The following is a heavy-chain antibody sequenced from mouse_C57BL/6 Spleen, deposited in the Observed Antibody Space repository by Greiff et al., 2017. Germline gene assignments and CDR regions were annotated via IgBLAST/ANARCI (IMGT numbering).Heavy chain of an antibody. CDR3: ARRRDYGPFAY. D-gene: IGHD2-4*01. V-gene: IGHV8-12*01. J-gene: IGHJ3*01. Sequence: QVPLKVCGPGILQSSPTLSLSCSFSGYSLSTSGMGVSWIRQPSGKGLEWLAHTYWDDDKRYNPSLKSRPTIFKDTSRNQVFLKSTSVDTADTATYYCARRRDYGPFAYWGQGTLVTVSA. CDR1: GYSLSTSGMG. CDR2: TYWDDDK.